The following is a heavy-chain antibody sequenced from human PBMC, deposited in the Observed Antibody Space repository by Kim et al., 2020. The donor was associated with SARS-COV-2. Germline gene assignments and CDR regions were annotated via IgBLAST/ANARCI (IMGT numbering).Heavy chain of an antibody. V-gene: IGHV3-66*04. Sequence: SNNYAASVKSRLTIARDNPKNTLYLQMNSLRAEDTAVYYCARQAAAGNDYWGQGTLVTVSS. CDR3: ARQAAAGNDY. CDR2: SN. J-gene: IGHJ4*02. D-gene: IGHD6-13*01.